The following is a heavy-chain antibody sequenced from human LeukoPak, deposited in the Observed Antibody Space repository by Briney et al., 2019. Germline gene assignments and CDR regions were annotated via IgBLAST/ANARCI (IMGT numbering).Heavy chain of an antibody. CDR3: ARDSGSLANAFDI. Sequence: ADSVKGRFTISRDNAKNSLYLQMSSLRAEDTAVYYCARDSGSLANAFDIWGQGTMVTVSS. V-gene: IGHV3-9*01. J-gene: IGHJ3*02. D-gene: IGHD1-26*01.